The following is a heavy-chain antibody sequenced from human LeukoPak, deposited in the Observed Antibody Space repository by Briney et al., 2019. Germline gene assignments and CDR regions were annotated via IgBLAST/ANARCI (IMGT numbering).Heavy chain of an antibody. CDR2: ISYDGSNK. J-gene: IGHJ4*02. CDR1: GITFNTYS. D-gene: IGHD3-10*01. CDR3: ARRVIDYDFDY. Sequence: PGRSLRLSCAASGITFNTYSMHWVRQAPGKGLEWVAAISYDGSNKYYADSVKGRFTVSRDNSKNTLYLQLNSLRAEDTAVYYCARRVIDYDFDYWGQGTLVTVSS. V-gene: IGHV3-30*04.